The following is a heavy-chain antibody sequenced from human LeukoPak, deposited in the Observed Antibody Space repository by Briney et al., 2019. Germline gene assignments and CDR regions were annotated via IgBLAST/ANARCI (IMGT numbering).Heavy chain of an antibody. J-gene: IGHJ3*02. CDR2: IWYDGSNK. CDR1: GFTFSSYG. CDR3: AKGPPQRLDAFDI. Sequence: GGSLRLSCAASGFTFSSYGMHWVRQAPGKGLEWVAVIWYDGSNKYYADSVKGRSTISRDNSKNTLYLQMNSLRAEDTAVYYCAKGPPQRLDAFDIWGQGTMVTVSS. V-gene: IGHV3-33*06.